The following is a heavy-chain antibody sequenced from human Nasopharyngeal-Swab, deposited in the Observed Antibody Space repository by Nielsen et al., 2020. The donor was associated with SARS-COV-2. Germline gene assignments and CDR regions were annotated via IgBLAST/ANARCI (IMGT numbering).Heavy chain of an antibody. D-gene: IGHD1-26*01. CDR3: ARDGIVGGVFDY. CDR2: ISSSGSTI. Sequence: GESLKISCAASGFTFSDYYMSWIRQAPGKGLEWVSYISSSGSTIYYADPVKGRFTISRDNAKNSLYLQMNSLRAEDTAVYYCARDGIVGGVFDYWGQGTLVTVSS. J-gene: IGHJ4*02. CDR1: GFTFSDYY. V-gene: IGHV3-11*04.